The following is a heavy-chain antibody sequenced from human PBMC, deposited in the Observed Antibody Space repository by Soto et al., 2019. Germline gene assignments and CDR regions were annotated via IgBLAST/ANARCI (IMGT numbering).Heavy chain of an antibody. Sequence: GGSLRLSCAASGFTFSSYSMNWVRQAPGKGLEWVSYISSSSSTIYYADSVKGRFTISRDNAKNSLYLQMNSLRDEDTAVYYCARDYAVEQQLVTYYFDDWGKGTLVPVSS. V-gene: IGHV3-48*02. D-gene: IGHD6-13*01. CDR3: ARDYAVEQQLVTYYFDD. CDR2: ISSSSSTI. CDR1: GFTFSSYS. J-gene: IGHJ4*02.